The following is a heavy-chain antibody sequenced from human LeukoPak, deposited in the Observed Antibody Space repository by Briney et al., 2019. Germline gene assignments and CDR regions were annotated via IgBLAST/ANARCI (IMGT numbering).Heavy chain of an antibody. J-gene: IGHJ4*02. V-gene: IGHV3-7*01. CDR3: ARGGAPRSCSNGVCYSSFFDS. CDR1: GFTFSTYW. CDR2: IKQGGSEK. Sequence: PGGSLRLSCAASGFTFSTYWMSWVRQGPGKGLEWVANIKQGGSEKYYVDSVKGRFTISRDNANSSLFLQMNSLRGEDTAVYYCARGGAPRSCSNGVCYSSFFDSWGQGTLVTVSS. D-gene: IGHD2-8*01.